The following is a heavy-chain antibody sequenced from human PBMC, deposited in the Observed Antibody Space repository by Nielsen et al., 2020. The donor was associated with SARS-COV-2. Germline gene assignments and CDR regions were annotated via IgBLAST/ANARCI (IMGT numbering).Heavy chain of an antibody. CDR2: ISAYNGNT. CDR3: ARGYSSSWYSGHDY. CDR1: GYTFTSYG. V-gene: IGHV1-18*04. Sequence: ASVKVSCKASGYTFTSYGISWVRQAPGQGLEWMGWISAYNGNTNYTQNLQGRVTMTTDTSTSTAYMDLRSLRSDDTAVYYCARGYSSSWYSGHDYWGQGTLVTVSS. J-gene: IGHJ4*02. D-gene: IGHD6-13*01.